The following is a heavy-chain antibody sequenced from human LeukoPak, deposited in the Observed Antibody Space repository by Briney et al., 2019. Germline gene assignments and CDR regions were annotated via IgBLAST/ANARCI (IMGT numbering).Heavy chain of an antibody. CDR3: ARAPGGYDSGMDV. Sequence: GGSLRLSCAASGFTFDDYAMHWVRQAPGKGLEWVSLISGDGSSTYYADSVKGRFTISRDNSKNSLYLQMNSLRAEDTAVYYCARAPGGYDSGMDVWGQGTTVTVSS. V-gene: IGHV3-43*02. CDR1: GFTFDDYA. CDR2: ISGDGSST. D-gene: IGHD5-12*01. J-gene: IGHJ6*02.